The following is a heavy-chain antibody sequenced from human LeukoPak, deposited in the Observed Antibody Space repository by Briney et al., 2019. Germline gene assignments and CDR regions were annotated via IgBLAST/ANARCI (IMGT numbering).Heavy chain of an antibody. V-gene: IGHV3-30*19. D-gene: IGHD5-24*01. Sequence: GGSLRLSCAASGFTFSSYAMNWVRQAPGKGLEWVAVISYDGSNKYYVDSVKGRFTISRDNSKNTLYLQMNSLRAEDTAVYYCARDWNVEMATISYFDYWGQGTLVTVSS. CDR2: ISYDGSNK. J-gene: IGHJ4*02. CDR3: ARDWNVEMATISYFDY. CDR1: GFTFSSYA.